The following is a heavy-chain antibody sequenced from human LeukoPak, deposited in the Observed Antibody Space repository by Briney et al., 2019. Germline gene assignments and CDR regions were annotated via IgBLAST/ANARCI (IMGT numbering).Heavy chain of an antibody. Sequence: ASVKVSCKASGYTFTSYDINWVRQATGQGLEWMGWMNPNSGNTGYAQKFQGRVTMTRNTSISTAYMELSSLRSEDTAVCYCASAQYDSSGHVVAFDIWGQGTMVTVSS. CDR2: MNPNSGNT. D-gene: IGHD3-22*01. J-gene: IGHJ3*02. V-gene: IGHV1-8*01. CDR3: ASAQYDSSGHVVAFDI. CDR1: GYTFTSYD.